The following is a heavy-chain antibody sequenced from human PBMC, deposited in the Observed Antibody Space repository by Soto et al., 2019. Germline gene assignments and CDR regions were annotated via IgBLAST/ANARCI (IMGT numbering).Heavy chain of an antibody. Sequence: ASVKVSCKASGYTFTGYYMHWVRQAPGQGLEWMGWINPHTGGPDYAQKFQDRVTMTRDTSISTVYMELSSLKSDDTAIYYCARQQDRGIMAAGFDFWGQGTLVTVSS. V-gene: IGHV1-2*02. J-gene: IGHJ4*02. CDR2: INPHTGGP. D-gene: IGHD6-13*01. CDR3: ARQQDRGIMAAGFDF. CDR1: GYTFTGYY.